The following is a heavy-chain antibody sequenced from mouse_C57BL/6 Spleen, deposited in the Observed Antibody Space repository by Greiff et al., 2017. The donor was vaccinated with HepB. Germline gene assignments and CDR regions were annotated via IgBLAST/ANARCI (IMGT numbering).Heavy chain of an antibody. D-gene: IGHD1-1*01. CDR2: ISSGGSYT. J-gene: IGHJ2*01. CDR1: GFTFSSYG. V-gene: IGHV5-6*01. CDR3: ARQGIFITTVVYFDY. Sequence: EVKVVESGGDLVKPGGSLKLSCAASGFTFSSYGMSWVRQTPDKRLEWVATISSGGSYTYYPDSVKGRFTISRDNAKNTLYLQMSSLKSEDTAMYYCARQGIFITTVVYFDYWGQGTTLTVSS.